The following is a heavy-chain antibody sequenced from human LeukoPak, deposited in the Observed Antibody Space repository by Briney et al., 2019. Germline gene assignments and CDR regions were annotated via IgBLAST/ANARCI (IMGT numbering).Heavy chain of an antibody. CDR1: GFTFSDYY. V-gene: IGHV3-11*06. Sequence: GGSLRLFCAASGFTFSDYYMSWIRQAPGKGLEWVSYISSSSSYTNYADSVKGRFTISRDNAKNSLYLQMNSLRAEDTAVYYCARAPHYSNYGPYYYGMDVWGQGTTVTVSS. J-gene: IGHJ6*02. CDR3: ARAPHYSNYGPYYYGMDV. D-gene: IGHD4-11*01. CDR2: ISSSSSYT.